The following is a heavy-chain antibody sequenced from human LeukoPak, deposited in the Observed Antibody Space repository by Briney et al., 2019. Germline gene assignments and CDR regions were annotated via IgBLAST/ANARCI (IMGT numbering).Heavy chain of an antibody. J-gene: IGHJ6*04. CDR2: INHSGST. Sequence: SETLSLTCAVYGGSFSGYYWSWIRQPPGKGLEWIGEINHSGSTNYNPSLKSRVTISVDTSKNQFSLKLSSVTAADTAVYYCARVVVVPAAMSISSDYYYGMDVWGKGTTVTVSS. CDR3: ARVVVVPAAMSISSDYYYGMDV. V-gene: IGHV4-34*01. CDR1: GGSFSGYY. D-gene: IGHD2-2*01.